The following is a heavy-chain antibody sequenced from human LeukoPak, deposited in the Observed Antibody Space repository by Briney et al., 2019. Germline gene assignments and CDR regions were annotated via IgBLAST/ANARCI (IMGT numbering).Heavy chain of an antibody. J-gene: IGHJ4*02. D-gene: IGHD1-26*01. V-gene: IGHV3-21*01. CDR3: ARDLGGSYPFDY. CDR1: GFTFSSYS. CDR2: ISSSSSYI. Sequence: PGGSLRLSCAASGFTFSSYSTNWVRQAPGKGLEWVSSISSSSSYIYYADSVKGRFTISRDNAKNSLYLQMNSLRAEDTAVYYCARDLGGSYPFDYWGQGTLVTVSS.